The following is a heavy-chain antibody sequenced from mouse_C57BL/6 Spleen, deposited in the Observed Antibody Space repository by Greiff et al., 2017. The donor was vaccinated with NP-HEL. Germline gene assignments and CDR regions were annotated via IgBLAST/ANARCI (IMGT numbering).Heavy chain of an antibody. CDR2: IYPGSGST. J-gene: IGHJ3*01. Sequence: QVQLQQPGAELVKPGASVTMSCKASGYTFTSYWITWVKQRPGQGLEWIGDIYPGSGSTNYIEKFKSKATLTVDTSSSTAYMPLRTLTSQHYTVYFCARLGWEREFAYWGQGTLVTVSA. D-gene: IGHD4-1*01. CDR1: GYTFTSYW. V-gene: IGHV1-55*01. CDR3: ARLGWEREFAY.